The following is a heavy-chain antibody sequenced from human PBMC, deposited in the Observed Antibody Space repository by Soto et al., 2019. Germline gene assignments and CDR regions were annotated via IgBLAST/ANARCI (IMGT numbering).Heavy chain of an antibody. CDR1: GYTFPTYY. D-gene: IGHD4-17*01. J-gene: IGHJ1*01. Sequence: GASVNVSCKASGYTFPTYYIHWVRQAPGQGLEWMGMINTSGGTTTYAQKFQGRVTMTRDTSTSTVYMELSSLRSEDTAVYFCAREDDYGDFGSEYFQHWGQGTLVTVSS. CDR2: INTSGGTT. CDR3: AREDDYGDFGSEYFQH. V-gene: IGHV1-46*01.